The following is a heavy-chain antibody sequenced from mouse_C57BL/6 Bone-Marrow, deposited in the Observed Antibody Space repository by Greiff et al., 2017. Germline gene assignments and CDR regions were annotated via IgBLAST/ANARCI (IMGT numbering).Heavy chain of an antibody. D-gene: IGHD1-1*01. J-gene: IGHJ4*01. V-gene: IGHV5-17*01. CDR2: ISSGSSTI. CDR1: GFTFSDYG. Sequence: EVQGVESGGGLVKPGGSLKLSCAASGFTFSDYGMHWVRQAPEKGLEWVAYISSGSSTIYYADTVKGRFTISRDNAKNTLFLQMTSLGSEDTAMYYSERPVGEELYYYAKDYWGQGTSVTVSS. CDR3: ERPVGEELYYYAKDY.